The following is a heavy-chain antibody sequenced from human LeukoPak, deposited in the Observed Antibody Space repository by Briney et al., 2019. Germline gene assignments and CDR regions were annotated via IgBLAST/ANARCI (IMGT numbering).Heavy chain of an antibody. Sequence: SETLSLTCAVYGGPFSGYYWSWIRQPPGKGLEWLGEINHSGSTNYNPSLKSRVTISVDTSKNQFSLKLSSVTAADTAVYYCARAPSYTVTTHYYYYYGMDVWGQGTTVTVSS. CDR1: GGPFSGYY. D-gene: IGHD4-17*01. J-gene: IGHJ6*02. CDR3: ARAPSYTVTTHYYYYYGMDV. CDR2: INHSGST. V-gene: IGHV4-34*01.